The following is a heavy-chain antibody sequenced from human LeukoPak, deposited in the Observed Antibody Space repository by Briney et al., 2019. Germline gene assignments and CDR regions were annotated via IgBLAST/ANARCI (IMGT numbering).Heavy chain of an antibody. V-gene: IGHV4-39*01. J-gene: IGHJ4*02. Sequence: SETLSLTCTVSGGSISSSSYYWGWIRQPPGEGLEWIGIIYYSGSTYYNPSLKSRLTISVDTSKDQFSLKLSAVTATDTAVYCCVRQFPFDYKQVDYWGQGTLVSVSS. CDR1: GGSISSSSYY. CDR2: IYYSGST. D-gene: IGHD5-12*01. CDR3: VRQFPFDYKQVDY.